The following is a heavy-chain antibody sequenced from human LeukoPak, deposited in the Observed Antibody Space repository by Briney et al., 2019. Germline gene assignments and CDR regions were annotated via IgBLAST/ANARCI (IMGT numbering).Heavy chain of an antibody. CDR2: IYYSGST. Sequence: SETLSLTCTVSGGSISSYYWSWIRQPPGKGLEWIGYIYYSGSTNYNPSLKSRVTISVDTSKNQFSRKLSSVTAADTAVYYCARDRAVAGLDYWGQGTLVTVSS. V-gene: IGHV4-59*01. D-gene: IGHD6-19*01. CDR3: ARDRAVAGLDY. CDR1: GGSISSYY. J-gene: IGHJ4*02.